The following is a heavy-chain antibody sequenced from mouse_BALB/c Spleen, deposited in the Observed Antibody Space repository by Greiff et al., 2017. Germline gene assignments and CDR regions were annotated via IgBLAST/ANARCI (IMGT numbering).Heavy chain of an antibody. D-gene: IGHD2-14*01. Sequence: QVQLQQPGAELVKPGASVKLSCKASGYTFTSYWMHWVKQRPGQGLEWIGEINPSNGRTNYNEKFRSKATLTVDKSSSTAYMQLSSLTSEDSAVYYCAREGYDGRYAMDYWGQGTSVTVSS. J-gene: IGHJ4*01. V-gene: IGHV1S81*02. CDR1: GYTFTSYW. CDR2: INPSNGRT. CDR3: AREGYDGRYAMDY.